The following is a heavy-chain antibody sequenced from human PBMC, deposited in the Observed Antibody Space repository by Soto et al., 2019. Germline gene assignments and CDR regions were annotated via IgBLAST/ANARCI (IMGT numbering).Heavy chain of an antibody. Sequence: SVKVSCKASGGTLSSYAISWVRQAPGQGLEWMGGIIPIFGTANYAQKFQGRVTITADESTSTAYMELSSLRSEDTAVYYCARDSGESSYSSSWTGNYYGMDVWGQGTTVTVSS. V-gene: IGHV1-69*13. J-gene: IGHJ6*02. CDR2: IIPIFGTA. D-gene: IGHD6-13*01. CDR3: ARDSGESSYSSSWTGNYYGMDV. CDR1: GGTLSSYA.